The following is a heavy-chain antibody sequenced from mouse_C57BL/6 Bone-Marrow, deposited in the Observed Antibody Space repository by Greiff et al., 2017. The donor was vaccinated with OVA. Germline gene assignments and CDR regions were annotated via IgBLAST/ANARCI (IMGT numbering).Heavy chain of an antibody. Sequence: VQLQQSGAELVRPGASVTLSCKASGYTFTDYEMHWVKQTPVHGLEWIGAIDPETGGTAYNQKFTGKAILTADKSSSTAYMELRSLTSEDAAAYYCTTGPAWFAYWGQGTLVTVSA. CDR1: GYTFTDYE. CDR2: IDPETGGT. J-gene: IGHJ3*01. V-gene: IGHV1-15*01. CDR3: TTGPAWFAY.